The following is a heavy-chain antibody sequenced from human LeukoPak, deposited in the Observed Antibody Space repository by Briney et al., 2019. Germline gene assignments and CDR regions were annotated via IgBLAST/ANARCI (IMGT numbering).Heavy chain of an antibody. D-gene: IGHD2-2*01. CDR1: GYTFTSYD. CDR3: ARDPRIDCSSTSCYGV. J-gene: IGHJ4*02. CDR2: MNPNSGNT. Sequence: ASVKVSCKASGYTFTSYDINWVRQATGQGLEWMGWMNPNSGNTGYAQKFQGRVTMTRNTSISTAYMELSSLRSEDTAVYYCARDPRIDCSSTSCYGVWGQGTLATVSS. V-gene: IGHV1-8*01.